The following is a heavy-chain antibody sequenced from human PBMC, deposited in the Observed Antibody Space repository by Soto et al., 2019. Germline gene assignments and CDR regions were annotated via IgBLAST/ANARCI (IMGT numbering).Heavy chain of an antibody. CDR2: ISGSGGST. Sequence: RLSCAACGLTFRIYAMSWVRQAPGKGLEWVSAISGSGGSTYYADSVKGRFTISRDNSKNTLYLQMNSLRAEDTAVYYCEKIVVSYYGMDVWGQWTTAPVSS. D-gene: IGHD2-15*01. CDR1: GLTFRIYA. V-gene: IGHV3-23*01. CDR3: EKIVVSYYGMDV. J-gene: IGHJ6*02.